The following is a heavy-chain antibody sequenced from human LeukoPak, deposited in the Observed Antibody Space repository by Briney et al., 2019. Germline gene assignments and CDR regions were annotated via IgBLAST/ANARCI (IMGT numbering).Heavy chain of an antibody. Sequence: GGSLRLSCAASGFTFTNFWMNWIRRAPGRGLEWVANIRPDGSEQFYVDSVKGRFTISRDNAKNSVYLQMNSLRADDTAVYYCAGRDSARNPWAYWGQGTLGTVST. J-gene: IGHJ4*02. D-gene: IGHD4-11*01. CDR3: AGRDSARNPWAY. CDR1: GFTFTNFW. CDR2: IRPDGSEQ. V-gene: IGHV3-7*01.